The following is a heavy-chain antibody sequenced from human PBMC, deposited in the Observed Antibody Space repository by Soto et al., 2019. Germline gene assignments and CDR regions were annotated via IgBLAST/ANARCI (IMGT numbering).Heavy chain of an antibody. CDR2: MNPNSGNT. Sequence: ASVKVSCKASGYTFTSYDINWVRQATGQGLEWMGWMNPNSGNTGYAQKFQGRVTMTRNTSISTAYMELSSLRSEDTAVYYCARGGAPFSNQYYYYYYMDVWGKGTTVTVSS. J-gene: IGHJ6*03. D-gene: IGHD4-4*01. V-gene: IGHV1-8*01. CDR1: GYTFTSYD. CDR3: ARGGAPFSNQYYYYYYMDV.